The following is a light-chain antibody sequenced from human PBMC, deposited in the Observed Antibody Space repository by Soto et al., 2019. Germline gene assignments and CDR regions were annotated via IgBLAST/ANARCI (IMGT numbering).Light chain of an antibody. J-gene: IGLJ1*01. V-gene: IGLV1-44*01. CDR3: AAWDDSMTGLV. Sequence: QSVLTQPASASGTPGQRVTISCSGSSTNVGSNTVNWYQQLPGTAPKLLIYNNNQRPSGVPDRFSGSKSGNSASLAISGLQSEDEADYYCAAWDDSMTGLVFGTGTKVTVL. CDR2: NNN. CDR1: STNVGSNT.